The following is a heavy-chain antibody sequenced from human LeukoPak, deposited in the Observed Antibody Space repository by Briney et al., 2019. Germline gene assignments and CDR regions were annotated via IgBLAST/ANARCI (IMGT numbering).Heavy chain of an antibody. CDR3: ARVSGAEAATGGYFDR. CDR1: GGSFSGYY. D-gene: IGHD6-13*01. CDR2: INHSGST. Sequence: SETLSLTCADYGGSFSGYYWSWIRQPPGKGLEWIGEINHSGSTNYNPSLKSRVTISVDTSKDQFSLKLSSVTAADTAVYYCARVSGAEAATGGYFDRWGQGTLVTVSS. V-gene: IGHV4-34*01. J-gene: IGHJ4*02.